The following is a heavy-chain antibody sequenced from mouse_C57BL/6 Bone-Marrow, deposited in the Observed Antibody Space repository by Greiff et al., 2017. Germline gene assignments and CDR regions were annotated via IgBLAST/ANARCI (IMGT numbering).Heavy chain of an antibody. CDR2: IYPRSGNT. V-gene: IGHV1-81*01. Sequence: QVQLQQSGAELARPGASVKLSCKASGYTFTSYGISWVKQRTGQGLEWIGEIYPRSGNTYYNEKFKGKATLTADKSSSTADMVLRSLTSEDSAVYFCPLLRYPWYCDVWGTGTTVTVSS. CDR1: GYTFTSYG. J-gene: IGHJ1*03. CDR3: PLLRYPWYCDV. D-gene: IGHD1-1*01.